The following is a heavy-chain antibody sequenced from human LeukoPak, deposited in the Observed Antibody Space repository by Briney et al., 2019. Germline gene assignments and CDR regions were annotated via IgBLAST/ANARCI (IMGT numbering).Heavy chain of an antibody. V-gene: IGHV4-30-2*01. CDR2: IYHSGST. D-gene: IGHD3-16*01. CDR3: ARGGYYYYGMDV. J-gene: IGHJ6*02. Sequence: SETLSLTCAVSGGSISSGCYSWSWIRQPPGKGLEWIGYIYHSGSTYYNPSLKSRVTISVDRSKNQFSLKLSSVTAADTAVYYCARGGYYYYGMDVWGQGTTVTVSS. CDR1: GGSISSGCYS.